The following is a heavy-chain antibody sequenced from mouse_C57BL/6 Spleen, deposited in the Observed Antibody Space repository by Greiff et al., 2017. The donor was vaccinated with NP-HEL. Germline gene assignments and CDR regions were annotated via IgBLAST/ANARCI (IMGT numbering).Heavy chain of an antibody. CDR3: TSFGLYGYDERAMDY. Sequence: QVQLQQSGAELVRPGASVTLSCKASGYTFTDYEMHWVKQTPVHGLEWIGAIDPETGGTAYNQKFKGKAILTADKSSSTAYMELRSLTSEDSAVYYCTSFGLYGYDERAMDYWGQGTSVTVSS. J-gene: IGHJ4*01. V-gene: IGHV1-15*01. CDR2: IDPETGGT. D-gene: IGHD2-2*01. CDR1: GYTFTDYE.